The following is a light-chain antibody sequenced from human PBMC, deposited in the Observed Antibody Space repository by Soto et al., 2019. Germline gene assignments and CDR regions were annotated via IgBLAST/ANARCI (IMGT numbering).Light chain of an antibody. J-gene: IGLJ2*01. Sequence: QSALTQPASVSGSPGQSITISCTGTNSDVGGYDFVSWYQQHPGKVPKLMIYEGNKRPSGVSNRFSGSKSGNMASLTISGLQAEDEADYYCCSYVGSSSVVFGGGTKVTVL. CDR1: NSDVGGYDF. CDR2: EGN. CDR3: CSYVGSSSVV. V-gene: IGLV2-23*01.